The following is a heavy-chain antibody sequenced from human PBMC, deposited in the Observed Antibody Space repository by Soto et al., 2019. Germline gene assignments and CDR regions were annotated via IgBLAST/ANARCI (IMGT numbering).Heavy chain of an antibody. CDR1: GGSISSYY. V-gene: IGHV4-59*01. J-gene: IGHJ5*02. CDR2: IYYSGST. Sequence: PSDPLSLTCTFSGGSISSYYWSWIRQPPGKGLEWIGYIYYSGSTNYNPSLKSRVTISVDTSKNQFSLKLSSVTAADTAVYSCAREYYYDSSGYYPPWFDPWGQGTLVTVSS. CDR3: AREYYYDSSGYYPPWFDP. D-gene: IGHD3-22*01.